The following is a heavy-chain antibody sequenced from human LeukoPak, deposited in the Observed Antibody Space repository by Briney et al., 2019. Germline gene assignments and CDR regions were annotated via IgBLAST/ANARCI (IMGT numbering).Heavy chain of an antibody. Sequence: GGSLRLSCAASGFTFSSYWMHWVRQAPGRGLVWVSRINSDGSSTSYADSVKGRFTISRDNAKNTLYLQMNSLRAEDTAVYYCARDDSFGIFLPPWGQGTLVTVSS. V-gene: IGHV3-74*01. CDR2: INSDGSST. CDR3: ARDDSFGIFLPP. CDR1: GFTFSSYW. J-gene: IGHJ5*02. D-gene: IGHD2-15*01.